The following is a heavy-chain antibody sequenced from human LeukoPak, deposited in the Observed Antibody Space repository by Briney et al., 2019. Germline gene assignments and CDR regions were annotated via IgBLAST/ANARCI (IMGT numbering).Heavy chain of an antibody. CDR1: GFTLTDY. J-gene: IGHJ6*03. CDR2: IKPNSGDT. V-gene: IGHV1-2*02. Sequence: ASVKVSCKASGFTLTDYIHWVRQDPRQGLQWMGWIKPNSGDTDYAQKFRGRVTMTRDTPISTVYMELSSLRSDDTAVYYCARADSVPAGDYHYWYMDVWGKGTTVTVSS. D-gene: IGHD2-2*01. CDR3: ARADSVPAGDYHYWYMDV.